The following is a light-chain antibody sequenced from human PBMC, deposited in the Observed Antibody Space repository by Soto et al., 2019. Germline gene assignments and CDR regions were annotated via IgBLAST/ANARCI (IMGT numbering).Light chain of an antibody. CDR1: QSVGSRW. CDR3: QQYYSSRT. CDR2: GGS. J-gene: IGKJ1*01. Sequence: EIVLTQSPGTVSFSPGERATLSCRASQSVGSRWLAWYQQKPGQAPRVLIYGGSNRATGIPDRFSGSGSGTDFTLTISRLEPEDFVVYYCQQYYSSRTFGQGTKVQMK. V-gene: IGKV3-20*01.